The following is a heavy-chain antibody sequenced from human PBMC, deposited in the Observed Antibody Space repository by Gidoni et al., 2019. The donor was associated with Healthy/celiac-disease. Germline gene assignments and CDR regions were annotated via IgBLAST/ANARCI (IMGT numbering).Heavy chain of an antibody. CDR1: GFTFSSYS. V-gene: IGHV3-21*01. D-gene: IGHD6-13*01. CDR2: ISSSSSYI. Sequence: EVQLVESGGGLVKPGGSLRLSCAASGFTFSSYSMNWVRQAPGKGLEWVSSISSSSSYIYYADSVKGRFTISRDNAKNSLYLQMNSLRAEDTAVYYCARGPGIAAVQFDYWGQGTLVTVSS. J-gene: IGHJ4*02. CDR3: ARGPGIAAVQFDY.